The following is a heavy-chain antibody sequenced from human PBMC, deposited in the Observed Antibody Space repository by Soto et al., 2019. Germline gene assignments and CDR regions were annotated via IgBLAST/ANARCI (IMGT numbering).Heavy chain of an antibody. D-gene: IGHD5-12*01. CDR2: IVPIVDTS. V-gene: IGHV1-69*12. Sequence: QVQLVQSGAEVRQPASSVKVSCKTSGGTFSSYAISWVRQAPGQGLEWMGGIVPIVDTSTYAQKFQGRVTITADDSTITVYMELSSLRSDDTAVYYCVRVVAIPGYPDNWGQGTLVTVSS. CDR3: VRVVAIPGYPDN. J-gene: IGHJ4*02. CDR1: GGTFSSYA.